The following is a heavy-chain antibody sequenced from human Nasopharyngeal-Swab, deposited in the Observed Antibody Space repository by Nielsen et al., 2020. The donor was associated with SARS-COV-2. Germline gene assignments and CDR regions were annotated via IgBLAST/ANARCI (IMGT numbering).Heavy chain of an antibody. J-gene: IGHJ6*02. CDR1: GFTFSSYS. D-gene: IGHD6-13*01. CDR3: ARDRQQGYYYGMDV. Sequence: ESLKISCAASGFTFSSYSMNWVRQAPGKGLEWVSSISSSSSYIYYADSVKGRFTISRDNAKNSLYLQMNSLRAEDTAVYYCARDRQQGYYYGMDVWGQGTTVTVSS. CDR2: ISSSSSYI. V-gene: IGHV3-21*01.